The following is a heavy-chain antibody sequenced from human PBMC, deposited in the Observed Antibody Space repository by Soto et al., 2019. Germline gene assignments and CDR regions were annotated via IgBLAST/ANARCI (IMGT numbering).Heavy chain of an antibody. V-gene: IGHV5-10-1*01. CDR3: ARQLRYYYCMDV. CDR2: IDPSDSYT. Sequence: RGESLKISCKGSGYSFTSYWISWVRQMPGKGLEWMGRIDPSDSYTNYSPSFQGHVTISADKSISTAYLQWSSLKASDTAMYYCARQLRYYYCMDVWGQGTTVTVSS. D-gene: IGHD3-3*01. J-gene: IGHJ6*02. CDR1: GYSFTSYW.